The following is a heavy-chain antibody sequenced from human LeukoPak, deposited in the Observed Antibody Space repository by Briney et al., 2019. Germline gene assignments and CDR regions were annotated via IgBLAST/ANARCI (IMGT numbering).Heavy chain of an antibody. V-gene: IGHV3-48*03. J-gene: IGHJ4*02. CDR2: ISSSGSAI. D-gene: IGHD6-25*01. Sequence: PGGSLRLSCVASGFTFSSYEINWDRQAPGKGLEWVSYISSSGSAIYYADSVKGRFTISRDNAKNSLYLQMNSLRAEDTAVYYCARAGGLNDYGDYWGQGTLVTVSS. CDR1: GFTFSSYE. CDR3: ARAGGLNDYGDY.